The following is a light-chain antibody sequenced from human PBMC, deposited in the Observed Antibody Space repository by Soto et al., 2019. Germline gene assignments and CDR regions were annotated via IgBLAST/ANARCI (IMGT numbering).Light chain of an antibody. V-gene: IGKV1-12*01. Sequence: DIQMTQSPSSVSASVGDRVTITCRASQGISRWLAWYQQKPGKAPQLLIYAASSLQSGVPSRFSGSGSGTDFTLTISSLQPEDFATYYCQQANSLPLTFGGGTKVGIK. CDR1: QGISRW. CDR2: AAS. J-gene: IGKJ4*01. CDR3: QQANSLPLT.